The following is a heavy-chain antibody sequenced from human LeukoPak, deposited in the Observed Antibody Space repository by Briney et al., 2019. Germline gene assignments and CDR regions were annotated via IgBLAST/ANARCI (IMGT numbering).Heavy chain of an antibody. CDR1: GYTFSSFG. V-gene: IGHV1-18*01. Sequence: ASVKVSCKASGYTFSSFGISWVRQAPGHGLEWLGWISAYNGNTNYAQTLQGRVTMATDPSTITAYLELRSLRSEDTAVYYYARYADGSGWGIGYFEHWGQGTLVTVSS. CDR2: ISAYNGNT. D-gene: IGHD6-25*01. J-gene: IGHJ1*01. CDR3: ARYADGSGWGIGYFEH.